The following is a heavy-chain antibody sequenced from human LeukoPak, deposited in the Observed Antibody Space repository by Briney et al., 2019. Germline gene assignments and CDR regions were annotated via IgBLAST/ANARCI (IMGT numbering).Heavy chain of an antibody. CDR2: INPNSGGT. V-gene: IGHV1-2*02. J-gene: IGHJ4*02. CDR1: GYTFTGYY. Sequence: VKVSFKASGYTFTGYYMHWVRPAPGQGLEWMGWINPNSGGTNYAQKFQGRVTMTRDTSISTAYMELSRLRSDDTAVYYCARPYDSSGYYYWGQGTLVTVSS. CDR3: ARPYDSSGYYY. D-gene: IGHD3-22*01.